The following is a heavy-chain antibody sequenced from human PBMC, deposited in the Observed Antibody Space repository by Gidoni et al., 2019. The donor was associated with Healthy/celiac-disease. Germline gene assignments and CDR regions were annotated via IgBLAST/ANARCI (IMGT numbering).Heavy chain of an antibody. CDR2: IYSGGST. J-gene: IGHJ6*03. D-gene: IGHD3-10*01. CDR1: GFTVSRNY. CDR3: AREDYYGSGSPRAYYYYMDV. V-gene: IGHV3-53*04. Sequence: EVQLVEYGGRLVQPGGYLRLSFSAYGFTVSRNYMSWVRQAPGKGLEWVSVIYSGGSTYYADSVKGRFTISRHNSKNTLYLQMNSLRAEDTAVYYCAREDYYGSGSPRAYYYYMDVWGKGTTVTVSS.